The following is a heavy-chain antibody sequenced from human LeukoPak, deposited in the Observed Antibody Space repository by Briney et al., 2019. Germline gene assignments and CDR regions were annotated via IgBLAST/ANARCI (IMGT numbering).Heavy chain of an antibody. CDR2: ISSSSSYI. Sequence: GGSLRLSCAASGFTFGDYSMNWVRQAPGKGLEWVSSISSSSSYIYYADSVEGRFTISRDNAKNSLYLQMNSLRAEDTAMYYCARDSTYYYDFWGQGTMVTVSS. CDR3: ARDSTYYYDF. D-gene: IGHD3-10*01. J-gene: IGHJ3*01. V-gene: IGHV3-21*01. CDR1: GFTFGDYS.